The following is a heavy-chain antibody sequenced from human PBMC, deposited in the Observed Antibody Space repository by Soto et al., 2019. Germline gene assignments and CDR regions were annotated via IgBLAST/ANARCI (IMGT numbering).Heavy chain of an antibody. CDR1: GLTFTNAW. J-gene: IGHJ4*02. D-gene: IGHD6-25*01. CDR2: IKSHTDGGTT. V-gene: IGHV3-15*07. CDR3: ATAPGYWASAPLDY. Sequence: VQLVESGGGLVKPGGSLRLSCTVSGLTFTNAWMTWVRQAPGKGLEWVARIKSHTDGGTTDYAAPLQGRFTISRDDSRNTLFLQMNSPKTEDTAVYFCATAPGYWASAPLDYWGQGNLVTVSS.